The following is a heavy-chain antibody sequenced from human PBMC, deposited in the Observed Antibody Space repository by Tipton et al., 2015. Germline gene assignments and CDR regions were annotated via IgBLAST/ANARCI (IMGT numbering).Heavy chain of an antibody. D-gene: IGHD2-15*01. V-gene: IGHV3-23*01. Sequence: SLRLSCAASGFTFSSYAMSWVRQAPGKGLEWVSTISGSGGSTYYADSVKGRFTISRDNSKNTLYLQMNSLSGDDTAVYYCAKDRGFCSGVSCYDFEHWGQGTLVTVSS. CDR2: ISGSGGST. CDR1: GFTFSSYA. CDR3: AKDRGFCSGVSCYDFEH. J-gene: IGHJ4*02.